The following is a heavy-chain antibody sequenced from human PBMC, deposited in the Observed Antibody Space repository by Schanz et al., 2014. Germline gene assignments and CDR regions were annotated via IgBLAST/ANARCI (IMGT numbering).Heavy chain of an antibody. CDR2: IYYSGST. V-gene: IGHV4-59*01. D-gene: IGHD2-2*01. J-gene: IGHJ4*02. CDR1: GGSITSYY. Sequence: QMQLQESGPGLVKPSETLSLTCSVSGGSITSYYWSWIRQPPGKGLEWIGYIYYSGSTTYNPSLKSRVTISVDTSXXQFSLNLSSVTAADTAVYYCARGRVVPAAPEFDYWGQGILVTVSS. CDR3: ARGRVVPAAPEFDY.